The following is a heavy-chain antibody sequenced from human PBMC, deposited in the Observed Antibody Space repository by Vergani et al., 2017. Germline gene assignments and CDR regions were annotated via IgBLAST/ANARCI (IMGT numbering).Heavy chain of an antibody. Sequence: QVQLVQSGAEVKKPGSSVKVSCKASGGTFSSYAISWVRQAPGQGLEWMGRIIPIFGTANYAQKFQGRGTITADESTSTAYMELSSLRSEDTAVYDCARDRGYSSSWYGWFDPWGQGTLVTVSS. CDR1: GGTFSSYA. CDR3: ARDRGYSSSWYGWFDP. V-gene: IGHV1-69*13. D-gene: IGHD6-13*01. J-gene: IGHJ5*02. CDR2: IIPIFGTA.